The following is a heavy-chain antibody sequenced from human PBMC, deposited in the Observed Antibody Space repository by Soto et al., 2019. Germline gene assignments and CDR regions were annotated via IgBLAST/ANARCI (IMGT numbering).Heavy chain of an antibody. CDR1: GGSINSGGYS. CDR3: ARGGLLPDY. J-gene: IGHJ4*02. CDR2: ISHSGST. D-gene: IGHD6-19*01. Sequence: PSETLSLTCAVSGGSINSGGYSWSWIRQPPGKGLEWIGYISHSGSTYSNPSLKSRVTISVDRSKNQFSLKLRTVTAADTAVYYCARGGLLPDYWGQGTLVTVSS. V-gene: IGHV4-30-2*01.